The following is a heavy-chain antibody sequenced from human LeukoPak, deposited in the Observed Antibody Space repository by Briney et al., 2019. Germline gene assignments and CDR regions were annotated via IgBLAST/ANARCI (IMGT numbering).Heavy chain of an antibody. Sequence: ASVKVCCTLSGYALTALSMDWVRQAPGTGLEWMGGFDPEDGETIYAQKFQGRVTMTEATSTDTAYMELSSLRSEDTAVYYGARCGSSNWFDPWGQGTLVTVSS. V-gene: IGHV1-24*01. CDR2: FDPEDGET. CDR3: ARCGSSNWFDP. J-gene: IGHJ5*02. CDR1: GYALTALS. D-gene: IGHD2-21*01.